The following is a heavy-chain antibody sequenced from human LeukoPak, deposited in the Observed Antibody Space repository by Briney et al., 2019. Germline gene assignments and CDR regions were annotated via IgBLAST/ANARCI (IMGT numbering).Heavy chain of an antibody. CDR3: VTGELEEWLFDY. V-gene: IGHV3-30*02. Sequence: GGSLRLSCAASGFTFCSYGMHWVRQAPGKGLEWVAFIRYDGSNKYYADSVKGRFTISRDNSKNTLYLQMNSLRAEDTAVYYCVTGELEEWLFDYWGQGTLVTVSS. D-gene: IGHD1-26*01. CDR1: GFTFCSYG. J-gene: IGHJ4*02. CDR2: IRYDGSNK.